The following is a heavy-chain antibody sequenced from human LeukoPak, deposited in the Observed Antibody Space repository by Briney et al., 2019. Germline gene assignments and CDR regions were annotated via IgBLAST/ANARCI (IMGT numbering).Heavy chain of an antibody. Sequence: PSQTLSLTCTVSGGSISSGGYYWSWIRQHPGKGLEWIGYIYYSGSTYYNPSLKSRVTISVDTSKNQFSLQLNSVTPEDTAVYYCARGSGSSLFDYWGQGTLVTVSS. V-gene: IGHV4-31*03. J-gene: IGHJ4*02. CDR2: IYYSGST. D-gene: IGHD3-10*01. CDR1: GGSISSGGYY. CDR3: ARGSGSSLFDY.